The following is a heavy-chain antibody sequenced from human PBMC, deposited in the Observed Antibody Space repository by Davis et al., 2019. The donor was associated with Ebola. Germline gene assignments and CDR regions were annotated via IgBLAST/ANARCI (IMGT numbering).Heavy chain of an antibody. D-gene: IGHD3-3*01. Sequence: ASVKVSCKASLGPFSSYALSWLRQPPGQRLEWMGWINAVNGNTKYSQKFQGRVTITRATSASTAYMELSSLRSEDTAVYYCALGPPLRFLEWSYDNWFDPWGQGTLVTVSS. J-gene: IGHJ5*02. V-gene: IGHV1-3*01. CDR1: LGPFSSYA. CDR3: ALGPPLRFLEWSYDNWFDP. CDR2: INAVNGNT.